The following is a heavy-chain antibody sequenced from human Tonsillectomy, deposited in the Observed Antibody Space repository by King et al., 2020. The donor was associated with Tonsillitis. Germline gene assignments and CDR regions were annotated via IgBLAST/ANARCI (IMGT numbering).Heavy chain of an antibody. CDR2: IWYDGSSE. J-gene: IGHJ6*03. Sequence: QLVQSGGGVVQPGRSLRLSCAASGFAFSSYGLHWVRQAPGKGLEWVAVIWYDGSSEHYADSVKGRFTISTDNSKNTLFLQMNSLRAEDTAVYYCARDHGYHDSSGYSTYCYMDVWGKGTTVTVSS. CDR1: GFAFSSYG. CDR3: ARDHGYHDSSGYSTYCYMDV. V-gene: IGHV3-33*01. D-gene: IGHD3-22*01.